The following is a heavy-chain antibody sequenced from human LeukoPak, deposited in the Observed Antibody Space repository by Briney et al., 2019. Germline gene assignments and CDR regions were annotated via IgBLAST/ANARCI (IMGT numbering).Heavy chain of an antibody. D-gene: IGHD2-8*01. Sequence: GRSLRLSRAASGFTFSSYGMHWVRQAPGKGLEWVAVISYDGSNKYYADSVKGRFTISRDNSKNTLYLQMNSLRAEDTAVYYCAGHGGMVYASIDYWGQGTLVTVSS. J-gene: IGHJ4*02. V-gene: IGHV3-30*03. CDR3: AGHGGMVYASIDY. CDR2: ISYDGSNK. CDR1: GFTFSSYG.